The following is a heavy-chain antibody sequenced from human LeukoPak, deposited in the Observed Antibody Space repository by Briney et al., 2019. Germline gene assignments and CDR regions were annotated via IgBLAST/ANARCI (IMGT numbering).Heavy chain of an antibody. V-gene: IGHV3-23*01. CDR2: ISGSGGAT. Sequence: GGSLRLSCAASGFTFSSYWMHWVRQAPGKGLEWVSGISGSGGATYSADAVKGRFTISRDDPHNTLYLQMNSLRAEDTAVYFCARGGVDYYGSGTYYLMYYFDYWGQGALVTVSS. D-gene: IGHD3-10*01. CDR3: ARGGVDYYGSGTYYLMYYFDY. CDR1: GFTFSSYW. J-gene: IGHJ4*02.